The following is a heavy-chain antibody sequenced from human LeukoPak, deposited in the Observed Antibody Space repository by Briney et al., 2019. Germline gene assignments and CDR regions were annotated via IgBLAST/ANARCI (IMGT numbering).Heavy chain of an antibody. J-gene: IGHJ4*02. CDR2: IKQDGSEK. V-gene: IGHV3-7*01. CDR3: AKDKKQQLSGEGFDY. CDR1: GFTFSSYW. Sequence: PGGSLRLSCAASGFTFSSYWMSWVRQAPGKGLEWVANIKQDGSEKYYVDSVKGRFTISRDNAKNSLYLQMNSLRAEDTAVYYCAKDKKQQLSGEGFDYWGQGTLVTVSS. D-gene: IGHD6-13*01.